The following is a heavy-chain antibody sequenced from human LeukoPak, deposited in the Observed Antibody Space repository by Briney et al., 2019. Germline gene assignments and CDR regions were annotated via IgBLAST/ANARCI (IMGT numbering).Heavy chain of an antibody. CDR1: GFTFTSSA. CDR3: ARSTGEWDHYGMDV. Sequence: GTSVKVSCKASGFTFTSSAVQWVRQARGQRLEWIGWIVVGSGNTNYAQKFQERVTITRDRSMSTAYMELSSLRSEDTAMYYCARSTGEWDHYGMDVWGQGTTVTVSS. CDR2: IVVGSGNT. V-gene: IGHV1-58*01. D-gene: IGHD3-10*01. J-gene: IGHJ6*02.